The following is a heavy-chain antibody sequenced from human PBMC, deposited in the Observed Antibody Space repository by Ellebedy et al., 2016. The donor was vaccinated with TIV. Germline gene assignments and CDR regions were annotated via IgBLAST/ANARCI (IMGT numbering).Heavy chain of an antibody. D-gene: IGHD4/OR15-4a*01. CDR1: GFTFSSDW. J-gene: IGHJ4*02. CDR2: IKQDGSEN. V-gene: IGHV3-7*01. CDR3: VPQAGASRLSLLDS. Sequence: GESLKISCAASGFTFSSDWMSWVRQAPGKGLEWVANIKQDGSENYYADSVKGRFTISRDNAKNSLFLQMNSLRAEDTAVYYCVPQAGASRLSLLDSWGQGTLVTVSS.